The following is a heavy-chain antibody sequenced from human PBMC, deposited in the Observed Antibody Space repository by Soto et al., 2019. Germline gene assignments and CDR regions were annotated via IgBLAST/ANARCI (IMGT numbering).Heavy chain of an antibody. Sequence: GGSLRLSCAASGFTFSSYDMSWVRQAPGRGLVCVSGISGSGSSAIYADSVKGRFTVSRDNAKDTLYLHMNSLRAEDTAVYYCATLNGYDYWGQGTLVTVSS. CDR3: ATLNGYDY. D-gene: IGHD5-12*01. CDR2: ISGSGSSA. CDR1: GFTFSSYD. V-gene: IGHV3-23*01. J-gene: IGHJ4*02.